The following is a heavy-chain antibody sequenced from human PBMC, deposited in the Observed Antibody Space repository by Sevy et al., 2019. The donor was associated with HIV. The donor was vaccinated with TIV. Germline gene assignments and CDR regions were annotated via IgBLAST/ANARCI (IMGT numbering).Heavy chain of an antibody. CDR3: ARSGYCSSTSCSLDAFDI. V-gene: IGHV5-51*01. Sequence: GESLKISCKGSGYSFTSYWIGWVRQMPGKGLEWMGIIYPGDSDTRYSPSFQGQVTISADKSISTAYLQWSSLKASDTAKYYCARSGYCSSTSCSLDAFDIWGQGTMVTVSS. D-gene: IGHD2-2*03. J-gene: IGHJ3*02. CDR2: IYPGDSDT. CDR1: GYSFTSYW.